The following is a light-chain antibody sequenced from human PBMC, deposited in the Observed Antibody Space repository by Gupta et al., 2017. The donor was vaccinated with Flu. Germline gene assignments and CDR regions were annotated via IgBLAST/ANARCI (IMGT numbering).Light chain of an antibody. CDR1: SSDVGGYNY. CDR2: EVS. V-gene: IGLV2-14*01. CDR3: SSYTSSSSYV. Sequence: QSALTQPASVSGSPGLSITISWTGTSSDVGGYNYVSWYQQHPGKAPKLMIYEVSNRPSGVSNRFSGSKSGNTASLTISGLQAGEEADYYCSSYTSSSSYVFGTGTKFTVL. J-gene: IGLJ1*01.